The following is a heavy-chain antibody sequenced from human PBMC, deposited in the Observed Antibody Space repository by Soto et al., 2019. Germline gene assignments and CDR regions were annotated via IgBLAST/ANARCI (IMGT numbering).Heavy chain of an antibody. J-gene: IGHJ6*02. Sequence: ASVKVSCKASGGTFSSYAISWVRQAPGQGLEWMGGIIPIFGTANYAQKFQGRVTITADESTSTAYMELGSLRSEDTAVYYCAHCLRDYYYYGMDVWGQGTTVTVSS. V-gene: IGHV1-69*13. CDR2: IIPIFGTA. CDR3: AHCLRDYYYYGMDV. CDR1: GGTFSSYA.